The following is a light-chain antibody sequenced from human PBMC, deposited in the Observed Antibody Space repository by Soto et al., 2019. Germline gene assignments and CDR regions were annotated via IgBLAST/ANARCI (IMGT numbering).Light chain of an antibody. CDR1: QGINSH. CDR3: QQVNPYART. J-gene: IGKJ1*01. V-gene: IGKV1-9*01. CDR2: DAS. Sequence: DIKFTNSTSFLSASVGDRVTIICRASQGINSHLAWYQXKTGKAARLXIYDASTLESGVPSRFSVSGYETEGTLTLSSLQPDDCTTYDGQQVNPYARTFGQGTKVDIK.